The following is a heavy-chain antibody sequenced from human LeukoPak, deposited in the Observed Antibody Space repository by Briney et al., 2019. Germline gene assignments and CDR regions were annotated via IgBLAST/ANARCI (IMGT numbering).Heavy chain of an antibody. D-gene: IGHD2-21*01. Sequence: GSLRLSCAASGFTFSSYAMSWIRQAPGKGLEWVSYISSSGSTIYYADSVKGRFTISRDNAKNSLYLQMNSLRAEDTAVYYCARDQRAYCGGDCPLDYWGQGTLVTVSS. J-gene: IGHJ4*02. V-gene: IGHV3-48*04. CDR2: ISSSGSTI. CDR1: GFTFSSYA. CDR3: ARDQRAYCGGDCPLDY.